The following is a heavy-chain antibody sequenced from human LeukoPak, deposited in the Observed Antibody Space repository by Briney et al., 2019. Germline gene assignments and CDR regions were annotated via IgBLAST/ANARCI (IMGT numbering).Heavy chain of an antibody. CDR1: GGSLSSGSHY. CDR2: IYTSGNT. D-gene: IGHD1-26*01. Sequence: SETLSLTCTVSGGSLSSGSHYWSWIRQPAGKGLEWIGRIYTSGNTNYNPSLKSRVTISLHTSKNQFSLNLSSVTAADTAVYYCAGEVGGSWFDPWGLGTLVTVSS. V-gene: IGHV4-61*02. CDR3: AGEVGGSWFDP. J-gene: IGHJ5*02.